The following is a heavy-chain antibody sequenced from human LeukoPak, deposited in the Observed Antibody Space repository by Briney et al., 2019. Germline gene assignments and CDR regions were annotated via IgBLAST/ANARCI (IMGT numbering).Heavy chain of an antibody. CDR3: ARHHGSGSYFSHCDY. D-gene: IGHD3-10*01. J-gene: IGHJ4*02. Sequence: GGSLRLSCAGSGFTFRSYAMHWVRQTPGKGLEWVAVISYDGSNKDYADSMKGRFTISRDNSKNTLYLQMNSLRAEDTAVYYCARHHGSGSYFSHCDYWGQGTLVTVSS. CDR1: GFTFRSYA. V-gene: IGHV3-30-3*01. CDR2: ISYDGSNK.